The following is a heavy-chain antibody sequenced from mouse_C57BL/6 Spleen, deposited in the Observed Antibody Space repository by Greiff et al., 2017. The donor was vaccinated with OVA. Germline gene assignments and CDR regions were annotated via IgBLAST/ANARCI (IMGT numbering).Heavy chain of an antibody. CDR2: IHPNSGST. Sequence: QVQLQQPGAELVKPGASVKLSCKASGYTFTSYWMHWVKQRPGQGLEWIGMIHPNSGSTNYNEKFKSKATLTVDKSSSTAYMQLRSLTSEDPAGYYCARSDYGSSDYWGQGTTLTVSS. CDR1: GYTFTSYW. D-gene: IGHD1-1*01. J-gene: IGHJ2*01. CDR3: ARSDYGSSDY. V-gene: IGHV1-64*01.